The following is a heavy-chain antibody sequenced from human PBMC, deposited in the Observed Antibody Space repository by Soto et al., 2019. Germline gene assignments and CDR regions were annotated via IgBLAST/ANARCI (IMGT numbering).Heavy chain of an antibody. V-gene: IGHV4-59*01. CDR3: ARSFGGAFELAFDI. CDR2: IYYSGST. Sequence: SETLSLTCTVCGGPIRSYYWGWFRQPPGKGLEWIGYIYYSGSTNYNPSLKSRVTISVDTSKNQFSLKLSSVTAADTAVYYCARSFGGAFELAFDIWSQGTMVTVSS. D-gene: IGHD3-10*01. J-gene: IGHJ3*02. CDR1: GGPIRSYY.